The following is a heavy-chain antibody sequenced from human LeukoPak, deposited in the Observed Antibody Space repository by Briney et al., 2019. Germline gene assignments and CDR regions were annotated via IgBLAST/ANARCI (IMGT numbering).Heavy chain of an antibody. D-gene: IGHD1-26*01. V-gene: IGHV3-7*01. Sequence: GGSLRLSCAASGFTFSSYWMGWIRQAPGKGLEWVANIKEDESAKHQADSVKGRFTISRDNARNSVYLQMSSLRGDDTAVYYCARDVGGSLDYWGQGTLVTVSS. CDR3: ARDVGGSLDY. CDR2: IKEDESAK. J-gene: IGHJ4*02. CDR1: GFTFSSYW.